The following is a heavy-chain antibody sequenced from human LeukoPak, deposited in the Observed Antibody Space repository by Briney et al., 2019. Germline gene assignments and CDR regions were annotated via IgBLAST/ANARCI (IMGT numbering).Heavy chain of an antibody. V-gene: IGHV3-33*06. J-gene: IGHJ5*02. Sequence: GRSLRLSCAASGFTFSSYGMHWVRHPPGAGLEWVAVIWHDGGNEYSADSVKGRFTISRDNSKNTLYLHMSSLRVEDTAVYYCAKTQGYYDAWGQGALVTVSS. CDR2: IWHDGGNE. CDR1: GFTFSSYG. D-gene: IGHD2-15*01. CDR3: AKTQGYYDA.